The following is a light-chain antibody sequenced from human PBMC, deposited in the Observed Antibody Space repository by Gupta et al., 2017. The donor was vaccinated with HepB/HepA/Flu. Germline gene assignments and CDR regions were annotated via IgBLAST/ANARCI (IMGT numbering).Light chain of an antibody. CDR3: NSRDSSGNHLKWV. CDR2: GKN. J-gene: IGLJ3*02. Sequence: SSELTQDPAVSVALGQTVRITCQGDSLRSYYASWYQQKPGQAPVLVIYGKNNRPSGIPDRFSGSSSGNTASLTITGAQAEDEADYYCNSRDSSGNHLKWVFGGGTKLTVL. V-gene: IGLV3-19*01. CDR1: SLRSYY.